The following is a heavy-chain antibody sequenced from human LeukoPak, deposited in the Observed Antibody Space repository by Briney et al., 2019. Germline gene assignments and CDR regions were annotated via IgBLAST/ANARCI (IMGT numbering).Heavy chain of an antibody. D-gene: IGHD1-26*01. CDR2: INSDGTAI. J-gene: IGHJ4*02. CDR3: VRDIAGAFGY. Sequence: GGSLRLSCAASGFTFSSHAMHWVRQAPGKEPVWVARINSDGTAISHADSVKGRFTISRDNGKNMVYLQLSSLRADDTAAYYCVRDIAGAFGYWGQGTLVTVFS. V-gene: IGHV3-74*01. CDR1: GFTFSSHA.